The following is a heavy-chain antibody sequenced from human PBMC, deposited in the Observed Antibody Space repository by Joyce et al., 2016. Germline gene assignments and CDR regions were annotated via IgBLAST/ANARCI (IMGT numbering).Heavy chain of an antibody. V-gene: IGHV1-2*02. J-gene: IGHJ5*02. D-gene: IGHD2-8*02. CDR2: INPKSGNT. CDR1: GYTFTGYY. Sequence: QVQLVQSGAEVKKPGASVQVSCQGSGYTFTGYYMHWVRQAPGRGLEWMGRINPKSGNTNYAQKCQGRVTMTRDTSITTAYMELSSLRSDDTAVYYCAKEGFSCSGGVCDYWLDPWGQGTLVTVSS. CDR3: AKEGFSCSGGVCDYWLDP.